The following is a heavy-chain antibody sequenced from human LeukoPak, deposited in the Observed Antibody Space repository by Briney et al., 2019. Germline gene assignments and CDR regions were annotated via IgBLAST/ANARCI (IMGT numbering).Heavy chain of an antibody. Sequence: PSETLSLTCTVSGGSITSYYWSWIRQPPGKGLEWIGYFYYTGSTKYNPSLRSPVTISVDASKNQISLKLSSVTAAGTAVYYCARGGYSHGDWGQGTLVTVSS. D-gene: IGHD5-18*01. J-gene: IGHJ4*02. V-gene: IGHV4-59*01. CDR3: ARGGYSHGD. CDR2: FYYTGST. CDR1: GGSITSYY.